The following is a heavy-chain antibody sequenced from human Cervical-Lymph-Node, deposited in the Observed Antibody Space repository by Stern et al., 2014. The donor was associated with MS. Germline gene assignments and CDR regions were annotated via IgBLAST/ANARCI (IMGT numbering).Heavy chain of an antibody. CDR3: VRTESFYYYDGMDV. CDR1: GSTFSKSA. CDR2: RSHDGSNK. Sequence: QVQLVESGGGVVPPGRSLRLSCADSGSTFSKSAMHWVRQAPRKGLEWVAGRSHDGSNKQYGDSVKGRLAIARDNSRNTLSLEIYSLRAEDTAVYYCVRTESFYYYDGMDVWGHGTTVIVSS. V-gene: IGHV3-30*09. J-gene: IGHJ6*02.